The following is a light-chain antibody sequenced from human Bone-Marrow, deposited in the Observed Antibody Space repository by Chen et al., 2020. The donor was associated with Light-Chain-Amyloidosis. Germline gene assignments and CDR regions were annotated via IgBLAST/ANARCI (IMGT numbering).Light chain of an antibody. CDR2: DDS. Sequence: SYVLTQPSSVSVPPGQTATIACGGNNIGSTSVHWYQQTPGPAPRLVVYDDSARPSGIPERLSGSNSGNTATLTISRVEAGDEADYYCQVWDRSSDRPVFGGGTKLTVL. J-gene: IGLJ3*02. CDR1: NIGSTS. V-gene: IGLV3-21*02. CDR3: QVWDRSSDRPV.